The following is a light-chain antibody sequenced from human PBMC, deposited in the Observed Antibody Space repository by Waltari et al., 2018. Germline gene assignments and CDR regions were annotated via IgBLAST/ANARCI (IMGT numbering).Light chain of an antibody. CDR2: KAS. CDR1: QNINSW. J-gene: IGKJ1*01. Sequence: DIQMTQSPSTLSASVGDRVTITCRTSQNINSWLAWYQQKPGKAPKLLIYKASSLESGVPSRCGGSGSWTEFTLTSTSLQPVDFATYFCQHYNNYSPWTFGQGTKVEVK. CDR3: QHYNNYSPWT. V-gene: IGKV1-5*03.